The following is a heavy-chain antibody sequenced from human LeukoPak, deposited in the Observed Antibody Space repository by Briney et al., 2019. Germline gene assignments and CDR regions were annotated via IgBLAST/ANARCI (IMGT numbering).Heavy chain of an antibody. CDR3: ARYQKIYDKTTLLDY. V-gene: IGHV4-39*01. D-gene: IGHD3-16*01. CDR1: GGSISSSSYY. CDR2: IYYSGST. J-gene: IGHJ4*02. Sequence: SETLTLTCTVSGGSISSSSYYWGWIRQPPGKELEWIGSIYYSGSTYYNPSLKSLVTISVDTSNNQYSLKLSSVTAADTAVYYCARYQKIYDKTTLLDYWGQGTLVTVSS.